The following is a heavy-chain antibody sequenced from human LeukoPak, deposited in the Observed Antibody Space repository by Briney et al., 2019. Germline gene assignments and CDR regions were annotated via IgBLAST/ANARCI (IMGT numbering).Heavy chain of an antibody. V-gene: IGHV3-53*01. CDR3: ASGSSGWYGGASFDY. D-gene: IGHD6-19*01. J-gene: IGHJ4*02. Sequence: GGSLRLSCAASGFTFDDYGMSWVRQAPGKGLEWVSVMYSAGFTYYADSVKGRFTISRDNSKNTLNLQMNSLRAEDTAVYYCASGSSGWYGGASFDYWGQGTLVTVSS. CDR1: GFTFDDYG. CDR2: MYSAGFT.